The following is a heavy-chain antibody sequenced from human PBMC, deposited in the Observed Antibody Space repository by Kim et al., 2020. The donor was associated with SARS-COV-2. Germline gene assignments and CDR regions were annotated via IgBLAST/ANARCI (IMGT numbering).Heavy chain of an antibody. J-gene: IGHJ3*02. D-gene: IGHD3-10*01. CDR1: GGSISSSSYY. Sequence: SETLSLTCTVSGGSISSSSYYWGWIRQPPGKGLEWIGSIYYSGSTYYNPSLKSRVTISVDTSKNQFSLKLSSVTAADTAVYYCATKLGDGDAFDIWGQGTMVTVSS. CDR3: ATKLGDGDAFDI. V-gene: IGHV4-39*01. CDR2: IYYSGST.